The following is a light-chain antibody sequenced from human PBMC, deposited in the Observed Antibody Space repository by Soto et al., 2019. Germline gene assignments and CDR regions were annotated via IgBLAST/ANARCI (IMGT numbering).Light chain of an antibody. CDR3: SAFAGSNIPVV. CDR2: EVF. V-gene: IGLV2-8*01. Sequence: QSVLTQPASVSGSPGQSITISCTGTISDIGGYDYVSWYQHLPGKAPKLLIHEVFRRPSGVPYRFSGSKSGNTASLTVSGLQAEDEADYYCSAFAGSNIPVVFGGGTKLTVL. CDR1: ISDIGGYDY. J-gene: IGLJ2*01.